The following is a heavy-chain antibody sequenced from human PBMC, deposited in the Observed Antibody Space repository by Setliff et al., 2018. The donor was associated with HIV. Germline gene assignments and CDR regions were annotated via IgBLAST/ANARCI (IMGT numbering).Heavy chain of an antibody. J-gene: IGHJ4*02. D-gene: IGHD6-25*01. CDR2: IYYSGST. Sequence: SETLSLTCTVSGGSVSSGSYYWSWIRQPPGKGLEWIGYIYYSGSTKHNPSLKSRVTISLDTSKNQFSLKLTSVTAADTAVYYCARYSPRGYTLTGRYWVQGTLVTVSS. V-gene: IGHV4-61*01. CDR3: ARYSPRGYTLTGRY. CDR1: GGSVSSGSYY.